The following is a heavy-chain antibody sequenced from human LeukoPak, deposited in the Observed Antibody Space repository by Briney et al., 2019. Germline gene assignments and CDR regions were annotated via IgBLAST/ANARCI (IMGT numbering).Heavy chain of an antibody. J-gene: IGHJ4*02. D-gene: IGHD2-2*01. V-gene: IGHV3-11*04. CDR1: GVTFRDYY. CDR2: ISSSGSTI. Sequence: GGSLRLSCAASGVTFRDYYMSWIRQAPGKGLEWVSYISSSGSTIYYADSVKGRFTISRDNAKNSLYLQMNSLRAEDTAVYYCARCHPHCSSTSCYDYWGQGTLVTVSS. CDR3: ARCHPHCSSTSCYDY.